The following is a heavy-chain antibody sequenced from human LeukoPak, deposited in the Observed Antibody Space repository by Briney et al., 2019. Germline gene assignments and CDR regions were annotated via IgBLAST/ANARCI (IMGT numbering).Heavy chain of an antibody. CDR2: MDPKGTT. Sequence: SETLSLTCTVSGGSITGYYWNWIRQPAGKGLEWIGRMDPKGTTSYNPSLKSRVTMSVDTSKNQFSLKLKSVTAADPAMYYCARGYCSGANCYTAPDYWGQGTLVTVSS. V-gene: IGHV4-4*07. D-gene: IGHD2-15*01. J-gene: IGHJ4*02. CDR1: GGSITGYY. CDR3: ARGYCSGANCYTAPDY.